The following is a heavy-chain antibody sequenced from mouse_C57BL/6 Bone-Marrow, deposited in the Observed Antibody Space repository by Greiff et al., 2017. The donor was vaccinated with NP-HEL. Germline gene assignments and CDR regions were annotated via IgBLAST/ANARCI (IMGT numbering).Heavy chain of an antibody. J-gene: IGHJ4*01. D-gene: IGHD1-1*01. CDR3: ARDYVSSYYAMDY. CDR1: GFTFSSYG. Sequence: EVQRVESGGDLVKPGGSLKLSCAASGFTFSSYGMSWVRQTPDKRLEWVATISSGGSYTYYPDSVKGRFTISRDNAKNTLYLQMSSLKSEDTAMYYCARDYVSSYYAMDYWGQGTSVTVSS. CDR2: ISSGGSYT. V-gene: IGHV5-6*01.